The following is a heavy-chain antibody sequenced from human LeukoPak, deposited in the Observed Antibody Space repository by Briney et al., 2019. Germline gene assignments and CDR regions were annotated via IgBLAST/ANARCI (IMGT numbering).Heavy chain of an antibody. CDR1: GFTFRNYV. Sequence: GGSLRLSCAASGFTFRNYVIHWVRQAPGKGLEWVAVTSSDLNVKLYADSVKGRFSISRDNSRSTLYLQMNSLRPEDTAIYYCAREGYYGSGSPPSLYFDYWGQGTLVTVSS. CDR2: TSSDLNVK. CDR3: AREGYYGSGSPPSLYFDY. J-gene: IGHJ4*02. V-gene: IGHV3-30-3*01. D-gene: IGHD3-10*01.